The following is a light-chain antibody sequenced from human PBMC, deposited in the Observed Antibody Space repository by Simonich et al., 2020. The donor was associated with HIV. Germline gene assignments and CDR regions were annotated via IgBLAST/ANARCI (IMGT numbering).Light chain of an antibody. V-gene: IGKV1-33*01. Sequence: IQLTQSPSFLSASVGDRVTIHCRASQGISSYLAWYQQKPGKAPKLLIYDASNLETGVPSRFSGSGSGTDFTFTISSLQPEDIATYYCQQYDNLPYTFGQGTKLEIK. CDR1: QGISSY. CDR3: QQYDNLPYT. CDR2: DAS. J-gene: IGKJ2*01.